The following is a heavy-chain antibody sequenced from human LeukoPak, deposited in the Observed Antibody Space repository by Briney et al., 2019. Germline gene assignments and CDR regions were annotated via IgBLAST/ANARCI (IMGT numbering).Heavy chain of an antibody. CDR3: AKSYCSGGSCYQG. J-gene: IGHJ4*02. D-gene: IGHD2-15*01. CDR1: GFTFSSYS. V-gene: IGHV3-21*01. Sequence: PGGSLRLSRAASGFTFSSYSMNWVRQAPGKGLEWVSSISSSSSYIYYADSVKGRFTISRDNSKNTLYLQMNSLRAEDTAVYYCAKSYCSGGSCYQGWGQGTLVTVSS. CDR2: ISSSSSYI.